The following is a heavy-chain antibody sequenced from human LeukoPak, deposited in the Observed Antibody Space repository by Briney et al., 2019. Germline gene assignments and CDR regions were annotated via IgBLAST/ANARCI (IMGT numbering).Heavy chain of an antibody. D-gene: IGHD5-12*01. CDR3: ATDLSGPASNWFDP. Sequence: GESLRLSCVASGFTFSSYGMHWVRQAPGKGLEWVAVIWYDGSNKYYADSVKGRFTISRDNSKNTLYLQMNSLRAEDTAVYYCATDLSGPASNWFDPWGQGTLVTVSS. CDR2: IWYDGSNK. CDR1: GFTFSSYG. J-gene: IGHJ5*02. V-gene: IGHV3-33*01.